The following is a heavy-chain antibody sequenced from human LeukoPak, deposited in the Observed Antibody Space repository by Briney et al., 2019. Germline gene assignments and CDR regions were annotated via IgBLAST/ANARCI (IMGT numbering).Heavy chain of an antibody. Sequence: SETLSLTCAVYGGSFSGYYWSWIRQPPGKGLEWIGEINHSGSTNYNPSFKSRVTISVDTSKNQFPLKLGSVTAADTAVYYCARWYDSSGHFDYWGQGTLVTVSS. CDR2: INHSGST. V-gene: IGHV4-34*01. J-gene: IGHJ4*02. D-gene: IGHD3-22*01. CDR3: ARWYDSSGHFDY. CDR1: GGSFSGYY.